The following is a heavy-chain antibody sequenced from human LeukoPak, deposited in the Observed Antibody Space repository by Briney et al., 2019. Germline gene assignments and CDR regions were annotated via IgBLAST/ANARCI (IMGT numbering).Heavy chain of an antibody. D-gene: IGHD3-22*01. CDR1: GFTFSSDG. V-gene: IGHV3-30*02. J-gene: IGHJ4*02. CDR2: IRYDGSNK. CDR3: AKDPRRITMIVVVITYYFDY. Sequence: GGSLRLSCAASGFTFSSDGMHWVRQAPGKGLEWVAFIRYDGSNKYYADSVKGRFTISRDNSKNTLDLQMNSLRAEDTAVYYCAKDPRRITMIVVVITYYFDYWGQGTLVTVSS.